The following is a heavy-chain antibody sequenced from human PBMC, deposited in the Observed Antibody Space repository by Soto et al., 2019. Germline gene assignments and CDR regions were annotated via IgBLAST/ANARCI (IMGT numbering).Heavy chain of an antibody. CDR1: GYTFTSYD. CDR3: ARRFISSGDAFDI. CDR2: MNPNSGNT. J-gene: IGHJ3*02. Sequence: QVQLVQSGAEVKKPGASVKVSCKASGYTFTSYDINWVRQATGQGLEWMGWMNPNSGNTGYAQKFQGRVTMTRNTSISTAYMELSSLRSEDRDVYYCARRFISSGDAFDIWGQGTMVTVSS. V-gene: IGHV1-8*01. D-gene: IGHD6-19*01.